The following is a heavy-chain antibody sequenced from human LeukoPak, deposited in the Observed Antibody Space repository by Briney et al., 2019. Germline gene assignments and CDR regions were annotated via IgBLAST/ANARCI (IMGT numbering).Heavy chain of an antibody. D-gene: IGHD3-10*01. J-gene: IGHJ4*02. CDR2: IYYSGST. Sequence: SETLSLTCTVSGGSISSYYWGWIRQPPGKGLEWIGSIYYSGSTYYNPSLKSRVTISVDTSKNQFSLKLSSVTAADTAVYYCARHSLLWFGELLTYFDYWGQGTLVTVSS. CDR1: GGSISSYY. V-gene: IGHV4-39*01. CDR3: ARHSLLWFGELLTYFDY.